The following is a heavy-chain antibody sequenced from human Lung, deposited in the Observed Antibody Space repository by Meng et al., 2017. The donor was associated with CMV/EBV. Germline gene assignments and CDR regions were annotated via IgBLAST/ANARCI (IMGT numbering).Heavy chain of an antibody. CDR3: AGNSYGYGR. Sequence: SXTXSLTFAVYGGCFSGYYWSWIRQPPGKGLEWIGEINHSGSTNYNPSLKSRVTISVDTSKNQFSLMLSSVTAADTAVYYCAGNSYGYGRWGQGTLVTFSS. CDR1: GGCFSGYY. CDR2: INHSGST. D-gene: IGHD5-18*01. J-gene: IGHJ4*02. V-gene: IGHV4-34*01.